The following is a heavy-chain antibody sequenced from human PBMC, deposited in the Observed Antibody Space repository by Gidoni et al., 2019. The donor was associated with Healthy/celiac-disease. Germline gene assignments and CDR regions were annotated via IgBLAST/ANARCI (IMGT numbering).Heavy chain of an antibody. Sequence: EVQLLESGGGLVQPGGSLRLSCAASGFTFSRYAMSWVRPAPGKGLEWVSAISGSGGSTYSADSVKGRFNISRVNSKNTLYRQMNSMRAEDTAVYYCAKLYWGWWGQGTLVTVSS. D-gene: IGHD2-8*02. CDR3: AKLYWGW. CDR1: GFTFSRYA. CDR2: ISGSGGST. V-gene: IGHV3-23*01. J-gene: IGHJ4*02.